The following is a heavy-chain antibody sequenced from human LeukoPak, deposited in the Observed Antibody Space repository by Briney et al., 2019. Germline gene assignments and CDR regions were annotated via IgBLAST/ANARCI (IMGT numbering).Heavy chain of an antibody. V-gene: IGHV3-21*01. Sequence: GGSLRLSCVASGFTFSSCWMRWARQAPGKGLEWVSSISSSSSYIYYADSVKGRFTISRDNAKNSLYLQMNSLRAEDTAVYYCARDLSDYCSGGSCYSAGSYGMDVWGQGTTVTVSS. D-gene: IGHD2-15*01. J-gene: IGHJ6*02. CDR2: ISSSSSYI. CDR3: ARDLSDYCSGGSCYSAGSYGMDV. CDR1: GFTFSSCW.